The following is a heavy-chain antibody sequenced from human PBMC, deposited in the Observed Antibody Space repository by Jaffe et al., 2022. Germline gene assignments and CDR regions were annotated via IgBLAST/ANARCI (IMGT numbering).Heavy chain of an antibody. D-gene: IGHD6-19*01. V-gene: IGHV1-18*01. CDR1: GYTFTSYG. Sequence: QVQLVQSGAEVKKPGASVKVSCKASGYTFTSYGISWVRQAPGQGLEWMGWISAYNGNTNYAQKLQGRVTMTTDTSTSTAYMELRSLRSDDTAVYYCARLLFDIAVAVSAYYYMDVWGKGTTVTVSS. CDR2: ISAYNGNT. CDR3: ARLLFDIAVAVSAYYYMDV. J-gene: IGHJ6*03.